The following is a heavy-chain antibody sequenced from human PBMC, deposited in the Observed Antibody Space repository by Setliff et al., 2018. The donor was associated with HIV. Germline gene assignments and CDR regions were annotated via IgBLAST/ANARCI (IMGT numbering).Heavy chain of an antibody. V-gene: IGHV3-15*01. CDR2: IKSRVDGETT. D-gene: IGHD7-27*01. CDR3: ILLGMHGAFDI. Sequence: GGSLRLSCAGSGSNFKNAWMSWVRQAPGKGLEWVGRIKSRVDGETTAYAAPLKGRFTISRDDSKNTLYLQMDSLSTDDTAVYYCILLGMHGAFDIWGQGTMGTVSS. J-gene: IGHJ3*02. CDR1: GSNFKNAW.